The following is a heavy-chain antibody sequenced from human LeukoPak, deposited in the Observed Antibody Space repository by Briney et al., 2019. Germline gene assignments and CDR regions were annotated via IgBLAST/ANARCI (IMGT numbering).Heavy chain of an antibody. J-gene: IGHJ4*02. V-gene: IGHV4-34*01. D-gene: IGHD3-3*01. CDR3: ARGIYDFWSGSFLDY. Sequence: SETLSLTCAVYGGSFSGYYWSWIRQPPGKGLEWIGEINHSGSTNYNPSLKSRVTISVDTSKNQFSLKLSSVTAADTAVYYCARGIYDFWSGSFLDYWGQGTLVTVSS. CDR1: GGSFSGYY. CDR2: INHSGST.